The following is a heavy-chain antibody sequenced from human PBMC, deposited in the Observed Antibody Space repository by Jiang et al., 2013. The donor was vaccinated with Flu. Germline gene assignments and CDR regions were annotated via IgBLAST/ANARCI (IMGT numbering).Heavy chain of an antibody. D-gene: IGHD6-25*01. V-gene: IGHV1-2*05. CDR2: INPNSGGT. CDR3: ARSGGNYYYYGMDV. CDR1: TGYY. J-gene: IGHJ6*02. Sequence: TGYYMHWVRQAPGQGLEWMGRINPNSGGTNYAQKFQGRVTMTRDTSISTAYMELSRLRSDDTVVYYCARSGGNYYYYGMDVWGQGTTVTVSS.